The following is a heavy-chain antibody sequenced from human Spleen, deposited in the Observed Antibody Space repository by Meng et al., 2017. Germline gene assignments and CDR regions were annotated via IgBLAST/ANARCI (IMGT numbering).Heavy chain of an antibody. V-gene: IGHV3-7*01. CDR3: ATDRANLFDY. Sequence: GGSLRLSCAASGFTFSRYWMSWVRQAPGKGLEWVANINEDGSEKYYVDSVRGRFTISRDNARNSLYLQMNGLRAEDTAVYYCATDRANLFDYWGQGTLVTVSS. CDR1: GFTFSRYW. J-gene: IGHJ4*02. CDR2: INEDGSEK.